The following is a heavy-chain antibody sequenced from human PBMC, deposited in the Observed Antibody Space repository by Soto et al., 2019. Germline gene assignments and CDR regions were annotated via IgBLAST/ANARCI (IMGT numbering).Heavy chain of an antibody. CDR3: ARDAQSTTVLRFLEWSREVVDGMDV. D-gene: IGHD3-3*01. J-gene: IGHJ6*02. CDR2: ISWDGGST. CDR1: GFTFDDYT. Sequence: GGSLRLSCAASGFTFDDYTMHWVRQAPGKGLEWVSLISWDGGSTYYADSVKGRFTIARDNSKNSLYLQMNSLRAEDTAVYYCARDAQSTTVLRFLEWSREVVDGMDVWGQGTTVTVSS. V-gene: IGHV3-43*01.